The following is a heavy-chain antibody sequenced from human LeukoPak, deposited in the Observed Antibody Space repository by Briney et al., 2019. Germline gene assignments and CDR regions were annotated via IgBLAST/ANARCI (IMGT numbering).Heavy chain of an antibody. CDR1: GFTFRNYA. CDR3: ARFRAATTRFDY. Sequence: GGSLRLSCAASGFTFRNYAMYWVRQAPGRGLEWAAVVSFDGNTTFYSDSVKGRFAISRDNSKNTLYLEMNSLRPEDTAVYYCARFRAATTRFDYWGQGTLVTVSS. D-gene: IGHD1/OR15-1a*01. CDR2: VSFDGNTT. V-gene: IGHV3-30*09. J-gene: IGHJ4*02.